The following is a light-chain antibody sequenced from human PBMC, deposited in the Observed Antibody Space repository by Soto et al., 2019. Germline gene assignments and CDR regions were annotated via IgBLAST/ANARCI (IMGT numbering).Light chain of an antibody. Sequence: DIQMTQSPSSLSASVGDRVTISCRASQSISTYLNWYQQKPGTAPRLLIYRASSVKSGVPPRFSGSGSGRDFTLTISSLRPEDIATYFCQQSYGSPPWTFGQGTKVDI. CDR2: RAS. CDR1: QSISTY. J-gene: IGKJ1*01. CDR3: QQSYGSPPWT. V-gene: IGKV1-39*01.